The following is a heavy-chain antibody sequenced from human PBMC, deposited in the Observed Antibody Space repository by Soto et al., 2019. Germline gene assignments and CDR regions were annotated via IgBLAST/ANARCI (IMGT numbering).Heavy chain of an antibody. CDR2: TYYRSKWYN. J-gene: IGHJ5*02. Sequence: PSQTLSLTCAISGDSVSSNSAAWNWIRQSPSRGLEWLGRTYYRSKWYNDYAVSVKSRITINPDTSKNQFSLQLNSVTPEDTAVYYCARAGCSGGSCYLHNWFAPWGQGTLVTVSS. CDR3: ARAGCSGGSCYLHNWFAP. CDR1: GDSVSSNSAA. D-gene: IGHD2-15*01. V-gene: IGHV6-1*01.